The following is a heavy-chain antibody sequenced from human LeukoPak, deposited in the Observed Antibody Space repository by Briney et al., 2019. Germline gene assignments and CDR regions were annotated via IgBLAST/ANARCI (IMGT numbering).Heavy chain of an antibody. CDR3: ASLPWLVRWIYY. CDR1: GFTFSSLA. D-gene: IGHD6-19*01. CDR2: ISSNSSYI. V-gene: IGHV3-21*01. J-gene: IGHJ4*02. Sequence: GGSLRLSCVASGFTFSSLAMNWVRQAPGKGLEWVSSISSNSSYIQYADSVKGRFTISRDNAGNSLYLQMNNLRAEDTAVYYCASLPWLVRWIYYWGQGTLVTVSS.